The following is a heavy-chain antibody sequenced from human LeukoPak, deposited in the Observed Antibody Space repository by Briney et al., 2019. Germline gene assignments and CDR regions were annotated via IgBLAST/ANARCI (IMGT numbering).Heavy chain of an antibody. D-gene: IGHD1-14*01. CDR3: ARDPENKDAFDI. J-gene: IGHJ3*02. Sequence: GGSLRLSCAASGFTFRSYWMHWVRQAPGKGLVWGSRINFDGSSTSYADSVKGRFTISRDNAKNTLFLQMNSLRAEDTAVYYCARDPENKDAFDIWGQGTMVTVSS. CDR1: GFTFRSYW. V-gene: IGHV3-74*01. CDR2: INFDGSST.